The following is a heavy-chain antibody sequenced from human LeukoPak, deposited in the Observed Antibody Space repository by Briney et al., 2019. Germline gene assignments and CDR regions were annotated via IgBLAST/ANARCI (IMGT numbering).Heavy chain of an antibody. V-gene: IGHV3-64*01. D-gene: IGHD3-9*01. J-gene: IGHJ4*02. CDR2: ISSNGGST. Sequence: SGGSLRLSCAASGFTFSSYAMHWVRQAPGKGLEYVSAISSNGGSTYYANSVRGRFTISRDNSKNTLYLQMGSLRTEDMAVYYCARDLYFSYYFDYWGQGTLVTVSP. CDR3: ARDLYFSYYFDY. CDR1: GFTFSSYA.